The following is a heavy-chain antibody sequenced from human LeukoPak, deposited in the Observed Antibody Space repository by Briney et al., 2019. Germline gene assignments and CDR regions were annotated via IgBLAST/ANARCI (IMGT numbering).Heavy chain of an antibody. J-gene: IGHJ6*02. V-gene: IGHV4-59*01. Sequence: SETLTLTCTVSGGSISGYYWTWTRQPPGKGLEWIGQIHYSGKTDYNPSLRSRITISVDTSKNQMFLKLSSVTAADTAVYYCARFGFYYDIDVWGQGTTVTVSS. CDR3: ARFGFYYDIDV. CDR2: IHYSGKT. D-gene: IGHD3-16*01. CDR1: GGSISGYY.